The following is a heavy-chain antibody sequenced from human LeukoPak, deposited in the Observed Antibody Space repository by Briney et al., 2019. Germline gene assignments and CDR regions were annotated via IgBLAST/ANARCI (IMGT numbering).Heavy chain of an antibody. J-gene: IGHJ4*02. V-gene: IGHV3-48*03. Sequence: GGSLRPSCAASGFTFSPYEMIWVRQAPGKGLDWLSYISSSSNTIYYADSVKGRFTISRDDAKSSLYLHMSDLRVEDTAVYYCARDPGSGLDHWGPGTLVTVSS. D-gene: IGHD2-15*01. CDR1: GFTFSPYE. CDR3: ARDPGSGLDH. CDR2: ISSSSNTI.